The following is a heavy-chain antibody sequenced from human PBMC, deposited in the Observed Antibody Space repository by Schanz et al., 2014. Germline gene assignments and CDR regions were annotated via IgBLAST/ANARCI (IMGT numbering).Heavy chain of an antibody. V-gene: IGHV4-59*13. CDR1: GSDIRGFH. Sequence: QVQLQESGPGQVRPSETLSLTCTVSGSDIRGFHWSWIRQSPVKGLEWIGYIAYSGSTNYNPSLQSRVTISLDTSRSQFTLRLTAVSSADTAMYYCARVGTNSYGFATRFEAWGQGTLVAVSS. CDR2: IAYSGST. J-gene: IGHJ5*02. CDR3: ARVGTNSYGFATRFEA. D-gene: IGHD3-16*01.